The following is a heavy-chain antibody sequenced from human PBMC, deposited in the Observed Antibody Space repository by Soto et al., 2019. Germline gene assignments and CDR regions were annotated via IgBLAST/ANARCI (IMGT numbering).Heavy chain of an antibody. V-gene: IGHV2-5*02. D-gene: IGHD5-12*01. CDR1: EFSLSINGLG. CDR3: ARTYSGYDWGSFDY. CDR2: IYRDDDK. Sequence: QITLKESGPTLVKPTQTLTLTCTFSEFSLSINGLGVGWIRQPPGKALEWLALIYRDDDKRYSPSLMSRLTITKDTSKNQVGLTMTNMDHMDTATYYCARTYSGYDWGSFDYWGQGTLVTVSS. J-gene: IGHJ4*02.